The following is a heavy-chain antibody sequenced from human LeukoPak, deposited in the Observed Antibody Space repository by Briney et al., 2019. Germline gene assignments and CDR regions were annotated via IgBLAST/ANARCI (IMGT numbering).Heavy chain of an antibody. CDR3: AREPLVPDTSHSNYVPDAFDI. Sequence: PGGSLRLSCAASGFTFSSYSMNWVRQAPGKGLEWVSSISSSSSYIYYADSVKGRFTISRDNAKNSLYLQMNSLRAEDTAVYYCAREPLVPDTSHSNYVPDAFDIWGQGTMVTVSS. CDR2: ISSSSSYI. CDR1: GFTFSSYS. D-gene: IGHD4-11*01. J-gene: IGHJ3*02. V-gene: IGHV3-21*01.